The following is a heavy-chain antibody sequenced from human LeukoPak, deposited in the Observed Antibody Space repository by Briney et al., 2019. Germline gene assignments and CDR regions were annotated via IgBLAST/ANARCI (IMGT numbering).Heavy chain of an antibody. CDR3: AREATPLVGAVDY. CDR2: ISAYNGNT. V-gene: IGHV1-18*01. D-gene: IGHD1-26*01. Sequence: SSVKVSCKASGYTFTSYGISWVRQAPGQGLEWMGWISAYNGNTNYAQKLQGRVTMTTDTSTSTAYVELWSLRSDDTAVYYCAREATPLVGAVDYWGQGTLVTVSS. J-gene: IGHJ4*02. CDR1: GYTFTSYG.